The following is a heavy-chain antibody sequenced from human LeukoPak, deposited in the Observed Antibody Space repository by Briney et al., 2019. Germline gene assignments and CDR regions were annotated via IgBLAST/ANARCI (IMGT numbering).Heavy chain of an antibody. V-gene: IGHV1-18*01. D-gene: IGHD6-19*01. Sequence: ASVKVSCKASGYTFNNFELSWVRQAPGQGLAWMEWINPYNGNTISAQKLQGRVTMTTGTSTSTAYMELRSLRSDDTAVYYCARIAVAATWNFDFWGQGTLVTVSS. CDR3: ARIAVAATWNFDF. J-gene: IGHJ4*02. CDR1: GYTFNNFE. CDR2: INPYNGNT.